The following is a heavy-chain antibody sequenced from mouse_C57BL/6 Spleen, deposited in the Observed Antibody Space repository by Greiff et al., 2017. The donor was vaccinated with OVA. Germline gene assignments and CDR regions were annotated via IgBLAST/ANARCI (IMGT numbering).Heavy chain of an antibody. V-gene: IGHV5-17*01. J-gene: IGHJ3*01. CDR2: ISSAGSTT. Sequence: EVMLVESGGGLVKPGGSLKLSCAASGSTFTDYGMPWVRQTPEKGLEWVAYISSAGSTTYYPDTVKGRFTISRDNAKNTLFLQMASLRSEDTCMYDCARAWFAYWGQGTLVTVSA. CDR3: ARAWFAY. CDR1: GSTFTDYG.